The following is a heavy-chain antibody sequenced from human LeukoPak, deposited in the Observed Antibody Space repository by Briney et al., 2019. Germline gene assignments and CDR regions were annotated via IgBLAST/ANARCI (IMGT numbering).Heavy chain of an antibody. CDR2: INTNTGNP. CDR1: GYTFTSYA. V-gene: IGHV7-4-1*02. J-gene: IGHJ6*03. Sequence: ASVKDSCKASGYTFTSYAMNWVRQAPGQGLEWMGWINTNTGNPTYAQGFTGRFVFSLDTSVSTAYLQISTLKAEDTAVYYCARAYSSSIAAIRYYYYYYMDVWGKGTTVTVSS. CDR3: ARAYSSSIAAIRYYYYYYMDV. D-gene: IGHD6-6*01.